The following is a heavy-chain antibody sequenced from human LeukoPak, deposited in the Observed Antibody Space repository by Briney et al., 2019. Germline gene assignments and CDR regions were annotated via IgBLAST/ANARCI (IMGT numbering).Heavy chain of an antibody. V-gene: IGHV3-7*01. CDR2: IKQDGSEK. D-gene: IGHD3-10*01. CDR3: ARAGSGSYPNYFDY. Sequence: GGSLRLSCAASGFTLSSYWMTWVRQAPGKGLEWVANIKQDGSEKYYVDSVKGRFTISRDNAKNSLYLQMNSLRVEDTAVYYCARAGSGSYPNYFDYWGQGTLVTVSS. CDR1: GFTLSSYW. J-gene: IGHJ4*02.